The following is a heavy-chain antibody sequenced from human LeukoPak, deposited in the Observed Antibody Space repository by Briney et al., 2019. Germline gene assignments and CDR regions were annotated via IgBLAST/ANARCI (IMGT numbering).Heavy chain of an antibody. D-gene: IGHD6-19*01. CDR1: GGSFSGYY. CDR2: INHSGST. CDR3: ASAPVAGLADY. Sequence: PSETLSLTCAVYGGSFSGYYWSWIRQPPGKGLEWIGEINHSGSTNYNPSLKSRVTISVDTSKNQFSLKLSSATAADTAVYYCASAPVAGLADYWGQGTLVTVSS. J-gene: IGHJ4*02. V-gene: IGHV4-34*01.